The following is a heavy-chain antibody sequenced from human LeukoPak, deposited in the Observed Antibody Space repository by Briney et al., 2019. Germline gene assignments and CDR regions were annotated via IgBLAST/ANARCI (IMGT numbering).Heavy chain of an antibody. J-gene: IGHJ6*03. D-gene: IGHD3-3*01. CDR3: ARGPTTIFGVVRGYYYMDV. V-gene: IGHV1-69*05. CDR1: GGTFSSYA. CDR2: IIPIFGTA. Sequence: SVKISCKASGGTFSSYAISWVRQAPGQGLEWMGGIIPIFGTANYAQKFQGRVTITTDESTSTAYMELSSLRSEDTAVYYCARGPTTIFGVVRGYYYMDVWGKGTTVTVSS.